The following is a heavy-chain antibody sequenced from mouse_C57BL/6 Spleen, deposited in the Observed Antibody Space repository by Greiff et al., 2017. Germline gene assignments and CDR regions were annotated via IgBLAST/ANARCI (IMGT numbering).Heavy chain of an antibody. D-gene: IGHD1-3*01. CDR1: GYTFTSYW. CDR3: ARRRDIYRGYAMDY. Sequence: QVQLQQPGAELVRPGTSVTLSCKASGYTFTSYWMHWVKQRPGQGLEWIGVIDPSDSYTNYNQKFKGKATLTVDPSSSTAYMQLSSLTSEDSAVYYCARRRDIYRGYAMDYWGQGTSVTVSS. V-gene: IGHV1-59*01. J-gene: IGHJ4*01. CDR2: IDPSDSYT.